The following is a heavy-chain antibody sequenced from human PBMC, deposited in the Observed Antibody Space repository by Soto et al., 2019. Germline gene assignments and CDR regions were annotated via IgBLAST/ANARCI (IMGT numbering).Heavy chain of an antibody. CDR1: GGNFRSES. Sequence: QVHLVQSGAEVKKPGSSVKVSCKASGGNFRSESINWVRQAPGQGLEWMGRIIPFFGTSDYAQKFQGRLTITADESTTTAYMELSSLTSQDTAVYYCARGHEFGVNSDAYDIWGQGTMVIVSS. CDR3: ARGHEFGVNSDAYDI. D-gene: IGHD3-10*01. J-gene: IGHJ3*02. V-gene: IGHV1-69*15. CDR2: IIPFFGTS.